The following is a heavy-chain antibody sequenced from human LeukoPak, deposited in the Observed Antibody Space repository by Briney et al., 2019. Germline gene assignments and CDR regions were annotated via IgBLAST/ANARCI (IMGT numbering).Heavy chain of an antibody. CDR1: GGSISSGDYY. CDR2: IYYSGST. V-gene: IGHV4-30-4*08. Sequence: SETLSLTCTVSGGSISSGDYYWSWIRQPPGKGLEWIGYIYYSGSTYYSPSLKSRVTISVDTSKNQFSLKLSSVTAADTAVYYCAGSSGYPFYYYYYMDVWGKGTTVTVSS. J-gene: IGHJ6*03. CDR3: AGSSGYPFYYYYYMDV. D-gene: IGHD3-22*01.